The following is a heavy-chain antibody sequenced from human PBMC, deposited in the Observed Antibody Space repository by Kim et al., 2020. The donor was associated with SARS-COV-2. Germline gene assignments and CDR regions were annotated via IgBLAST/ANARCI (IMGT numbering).Heavy chain of an antibody. CDR1: GFTFSDYY. Sequence: GGSLRLSCAASGFTFSDYYMSWIRQAPGKGLEWVSYISSSSSYTNYADSVKGRFTISRDNAKNSLYLQMNSLRAEDTAVYYCARVVVRGVIIKSWGWFDPWGQGTLVTVSS. CDR2: ISSSSSYT. V-gene: IGHV3-11*05. CDR3: ARVVVRGVIIKSWGWFDP. D-gene: IGHD3-10*01. J-gene: IGHJ5*02.